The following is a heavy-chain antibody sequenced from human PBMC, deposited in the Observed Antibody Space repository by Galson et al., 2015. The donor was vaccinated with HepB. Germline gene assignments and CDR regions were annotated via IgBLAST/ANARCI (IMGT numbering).Heavy chain of an antibody. CDR2: ISWNSGNI. V-gene: IGHV3-9*01. J-gene: IGHJ4*02. CDR1: AFTLADYA. D-gene: IGHD5-18*01. Sequence: SLRLSCAASAFTLADYAMHWVRQVPGKGLEWVSGISWNSGNIGYADSVKGRFTISRDNAKNSLYLQMNSLSSEDTALYYCAKDNRGFSYGYRGFDCWGQGTLVTVSS. CDR3: AKDNRGFSYGYRGFDC.